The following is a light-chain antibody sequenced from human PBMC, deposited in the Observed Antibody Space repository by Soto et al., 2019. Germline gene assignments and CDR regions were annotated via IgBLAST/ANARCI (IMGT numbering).Light chain of an antibody. CDR3: QQRSNWPPT. CDR1: QSVSSN. CDR2: GAS. Sequence: EIVRTQSPATLSVSPGERATLSCRASQSVSSNLAWYQQKPGQAPRLLIFGASSRATGVPARFSGSGSGTEFTLTINSLQSEDFAVYYCQQRSNWPPTFGQGTRLEI. J-gene: IGKJ5*01. V-gene: IGKV3-15*01.